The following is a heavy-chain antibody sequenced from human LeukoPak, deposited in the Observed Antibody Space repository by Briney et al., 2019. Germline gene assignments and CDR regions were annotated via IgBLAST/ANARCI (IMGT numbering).Heavy chain of an antibody. J-gene: IGHJ4*02. CDR3: AKDSHSSGWYRYLDY. V-gene: IGHV3-23*01. CDR2: ISGSGGST. Sequence: PGGSLRLSCAASGFTFSSYAMSWVRQAPGKGLEWVSAISGSGGSTYYADSVKGRFTISRDNSKNTLYLQMNSLRAEDTAVYYCAKDSHSSGWYRYLDYWGQGTLVTVSS. CDR1: GFTFSSYA. D-gene: IGHD6-19*01.